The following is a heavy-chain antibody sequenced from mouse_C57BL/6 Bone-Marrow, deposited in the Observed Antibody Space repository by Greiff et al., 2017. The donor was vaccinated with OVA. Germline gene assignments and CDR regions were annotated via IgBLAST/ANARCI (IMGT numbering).Heavy chain of an antibody. CDR2: IYPGDGDT. J-gene: IGHJ2*01. D-gene: IGHD2-3*01. CDR3: ARYDPFDY. Sequence: SGPELVKPGASVKISCKASGYAFSSSWMNWVKQRPGKGLEWIGRIYPGDGDTNYNGKFKGKATLTADKSSSTAYMQLSSLTSEDSAVYFCARYDPFDYWGQGTTLTVSS. V-gene: IGHV1-82*01. CDR1: GYAFSSSW.